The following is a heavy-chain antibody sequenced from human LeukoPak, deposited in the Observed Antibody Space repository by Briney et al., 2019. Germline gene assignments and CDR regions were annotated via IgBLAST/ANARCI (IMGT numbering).Heavy chain of an antibody. CDR2: ISGSGGST. Sequence: GGSLRLSCAASGFTFSSYAMSWVRQAPGKGLEWVSAISGSGGSTYYADSVKGRFTISRDNSKSTLYLQMNSLRAEDTAVYYCAKELYYYDSSGTGGDYWGQGTLVTVSS. V-gene: IGHV3-23*01. D-gene: IGHD3-22*01. CDR3: AKELYYYDSSGTGGDY. CDR1: GFTFSSYA. J-gene: IGHJ4*02.